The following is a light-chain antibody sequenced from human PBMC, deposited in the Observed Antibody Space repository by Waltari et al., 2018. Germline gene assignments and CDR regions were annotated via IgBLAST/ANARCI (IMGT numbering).Light chain of an antibody. Sequence: QAVLTQPSSLSASPGASASLTCTLRSDFNVGTYKIYWYQQKPGSPPQYLLRYKSDSDKQQGSGVPSRFSGFKDASANAGILLISGLQSEDEADYYCMIWHSSAVVFGGGTKLTVL. CDR2: YKSDSDK. J-gene: IGLJ2*01. CDR3: MIWHSSAVV. CDR1: SDFNVGTYK. V-gene: IGLV5-45*03.